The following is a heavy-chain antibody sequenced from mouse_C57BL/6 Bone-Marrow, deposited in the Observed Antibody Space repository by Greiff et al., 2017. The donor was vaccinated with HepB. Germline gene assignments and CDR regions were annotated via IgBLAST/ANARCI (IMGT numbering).Heavy chain of an antibody. D-gene: IGHD1-1*01. Sequence: VQLQQSGPELVKPGASVKISCKASGYAFSSSWMNWVKQRPGKGLVWIGRIYPGDGDTNYNGKFKGKATLTADKSSSTAYMQLSSLTSEDSAVYFCARGDYGSRGAMDYWGQGTSVTVSS. V-gene: IGHV1-82*01. CDR3: ARGDYGSRGAMDY. J-gene: IGHJ4*01. CDR1: GYAFSSSW. CDR2: IYPGDGDT.